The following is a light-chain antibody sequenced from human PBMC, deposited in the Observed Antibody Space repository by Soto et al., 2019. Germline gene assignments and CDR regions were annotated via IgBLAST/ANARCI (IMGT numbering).Light chain of an antibody. CDR1: QSISSW. V-gene: IGKV1-5*03. Sequence: DIQVTQSPSTLSASVGDRVTITCRASQSISSWLAWYQQKPGKAPKLLIYKASSLESGVPSRFSGSGSGTKFTLSISSLQPDDFATYYCQQYNSYPLTFGGGTKVEIK. CDR2: KAS. CDR3: QQYNSYPLT. J-gene: IGKJ4*01.